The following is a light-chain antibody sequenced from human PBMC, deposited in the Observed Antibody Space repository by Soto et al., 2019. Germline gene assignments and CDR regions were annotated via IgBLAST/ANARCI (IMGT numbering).Light chain of an antibody. Sequence: EIVMTQSPATLSASPGERATLSCRASQTVGSNLAWYQQKRGQAPRLLIYDASTRATGIPARFSGSGSGTEFTLTISGLQSEDFVIYYCQQYNYWPRTFGLGTKVDIK. J-gene: IGKJ2*01. CDR1: QTVGSN. CDR2: DAS. CDR3: QQYNYWPRT. V-gene: IGKV3D-15*01.